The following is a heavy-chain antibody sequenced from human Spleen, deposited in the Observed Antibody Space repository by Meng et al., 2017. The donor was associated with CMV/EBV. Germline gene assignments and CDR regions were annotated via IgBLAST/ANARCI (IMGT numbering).Heavy chain of an antibody. D-gene: IGHD2-2*01. J-gene: IGHJ4*02. V-gene: IGHV1-46*01. Sequence: ASVKVSCKASGYIFTSHYVHWVRQAPGQGLEWMGMIDPNSGSTTDAQKFQGRVTMTRDKSTSTIYMELSSLRSEDTAVYYCARDGIVVPSAGLDYWGQGTLVTVSS. CDR1: GYIFTSHY. CDR3: ARDGIVVPSAGLDY. CDR2: IDPNSGST.